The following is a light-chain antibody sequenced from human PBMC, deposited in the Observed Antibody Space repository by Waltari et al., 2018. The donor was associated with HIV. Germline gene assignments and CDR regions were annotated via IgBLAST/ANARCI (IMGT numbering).Light chain of an antibody. CDR1: SSNIGASYY. Sequence: QSVLTQPPSVSGAPGQRVTISCTGSSSNIGASYYVHWYQQLPGTAPKLLIYGNSNRPSGVPYRFSVSNAGTSASLAITGLQAEDEADYYCQSYDSSLSVWVFGGGTKLTVL. CDR3: QSYDSSLSVWV. J-gene: IGLJ3*02. CDR2: GNS. V-gene: IGLV1-40*01.